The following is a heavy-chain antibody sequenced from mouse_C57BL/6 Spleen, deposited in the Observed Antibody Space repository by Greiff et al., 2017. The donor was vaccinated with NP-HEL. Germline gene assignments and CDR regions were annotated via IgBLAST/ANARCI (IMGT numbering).Heavy chain of an antibody. V-gene: IGHV3-6*01. J-gene: IGHJ4*01. Sequence: EVHLVESGPGLVKPSQSLSLTCSVTGYSITSGYYWNWIRQFPGNKLEWMGYISYDGSNNYNPSLKNRISITRDTSKNQFFLKLNSVTTEDTATYYCARGGGNYDYYAMDYWGQGTSVTVSS. CDR2: ISYDGSN. CDR1: GYSITSGYY. D-gene: IGHD2-1*01. CDR3: ARGGGNYDYYAMDY.